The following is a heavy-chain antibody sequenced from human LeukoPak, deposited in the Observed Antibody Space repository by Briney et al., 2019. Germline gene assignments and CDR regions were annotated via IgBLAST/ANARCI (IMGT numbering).Heavy chain of an antibody. D-gene: IGHD2-21*02. CDR3: ARGRQDTVIHSGAFDI. Sequence: GGSLRLSCAASGFTFSNYFMHWVRQAPGKGLEWVADIASDGSHTFYVESVKGRFTISGDNSKPTLYLQMNSLRAEDTAVYFCARGRQDTVIHSGAFDIWGQGTMVTVSS. CDR2: IASDGSHT. CDR1: GFTFSNYF. J-gene: IGHJ3*02. V-gene: IGHV3-30*04.